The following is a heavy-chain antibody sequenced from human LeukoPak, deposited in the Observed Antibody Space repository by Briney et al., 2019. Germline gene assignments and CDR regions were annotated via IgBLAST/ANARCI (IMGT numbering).Heavy chain of an antibody. J-gene: IGHJ6*02. CDR1: GYTFTSYD. CDR3: SRSRWLRSGAMDV. Sequence: GASVKVSCKASGYTFTSYDINWVRQATGQGLEWLGWMNPNSGDTLYAQKFQGRFTMTRNTSISTAYMELSSLRSDDTAVFYCSRSRWLRSGAMDVWGQGTTVTVSS. CDR2: MNPNSGDT. V-gene: IGHV1-8*01. D-gene: IGHD5-12*01.